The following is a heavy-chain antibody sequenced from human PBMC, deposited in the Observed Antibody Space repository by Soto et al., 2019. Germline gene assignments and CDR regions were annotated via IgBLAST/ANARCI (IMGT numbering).Heavy chain of an antibody. Sequence: QVQLQQWGAGLLNPSETLSLTCAVYGGSFSGYYWSWIRQPPGKGLEWFGEINHSGSTNYNPSLKSRVTISVDTSKNQFALKLSSVTAADTAVYYCAREKPYSSSWYHDYWGQETLVTVSS. CDR1: GGSFSGYY. CDR2: INHSGST. J-gene: IGHJ4*02. CDR3: AREKPYSSSWYHDY. V-gene: IGHV4-34*01. D-gene: IGHD6-13*01.